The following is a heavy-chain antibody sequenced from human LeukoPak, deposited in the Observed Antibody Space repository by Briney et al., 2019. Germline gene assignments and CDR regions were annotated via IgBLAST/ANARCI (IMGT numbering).Heavy chain of an antibody. Sequence: PSETLSLTCTVSGGSINGYYCSWIRQPPGRGLEWIGYIYYSGNTNYNPSLKSRVTISVDTSKNQFSLKLSSVTAADTAVYYCARDHHYYYYMDVWGKGTTVTVSS. CDR1: GGSINGYY. CDR2: IYYSGNT. J-gene: IGHJ6*03. V-gene: IGHV4-59*01. CDR3: ARDHHYYYYMDV.